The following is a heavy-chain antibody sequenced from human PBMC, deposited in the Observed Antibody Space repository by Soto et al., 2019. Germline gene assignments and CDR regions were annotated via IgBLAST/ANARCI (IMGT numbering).Heavy chain of an antibody. CDR2: ISGSGGST. CDR3: AKDTTDYSGFKDY. CDR1: GFTFSRYA. Sequence: GGSLTLSCAASGFTFSRYAMNWVRQAPGKGLEWVSAISGSGGSTYYADSVKGRFTISRDNSKNTLYLQMNSLRAEDTAVYYCAKDTTDYSGFKDYWGQGTLVTVSS. V-gene: IGHV3-23*01. J-gene: IGHJ4*02. D-gene: IGHD5-12*01.